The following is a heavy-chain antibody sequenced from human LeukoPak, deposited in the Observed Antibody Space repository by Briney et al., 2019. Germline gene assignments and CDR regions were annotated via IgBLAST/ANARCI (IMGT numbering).Heavy chain of an antibody. V-gene: IGHV5-51*01. D-gene: IGHD3-3*01. CDR2: IYPGDSDT. CDR3: ARNGMDDDYDFWSGYYKGYYYGMDV. CDR1: GYSFTSYW. J-gene: IGHJ6*02. Sequence: GESLKISCKGSGYSFTSYWIGWVRQMPGKGLEWMGIIYPGDSDTRYSPSFQGQVTISADKSISTAYLQWSSLKASDTAMYYCARNGMDDDYDFWSGYYKGYYYGMDVWGQGTTVTVSS.